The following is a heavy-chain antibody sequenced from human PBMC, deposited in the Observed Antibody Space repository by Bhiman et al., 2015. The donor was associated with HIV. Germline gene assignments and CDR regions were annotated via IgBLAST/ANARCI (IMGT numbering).Heavy chain of an antibody. CDR1: GFTFSSYA. V-gene: IGHV3-21*01. D-gene: IGHD3-22*01. CDR2: ISGSSSYI. J-gene: IGHJ4*02. Sequence: EVQLLESGGGLVQPGGSLRLSCAASGFTFSSYAMSWVRQAPGKGLEWVSAISGSSSYIYYADSVKGRFTISRDNAKNSLYLQMNSLRAEDTAVYYCARDNRYYYDSSGYQYYFDYWGQGTLVTVSS. CDR3: ARDNRYYYDSSGYQYYFDY.